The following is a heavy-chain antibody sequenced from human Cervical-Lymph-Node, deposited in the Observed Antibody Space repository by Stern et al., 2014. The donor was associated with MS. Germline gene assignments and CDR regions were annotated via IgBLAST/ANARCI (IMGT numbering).Heavy chain of an antibody. V-gene: IGHV1-2*02. Sequence: QVQLVQSGAEVKKPGASVKVSCKTSGYTFTGYYMPWVRPAPGQVLELMGWITRGIGATKYAQKFEGRGAMTRDTSITTAYMQVRSLTSDDTAVYYCARSRLNRWDNSLAHWGQGSQVTVSS. CDR1: GYTFTGYY. CDR2: ITRGIGAT. J-gene: IGHJ5*02. D-gene: IGHD1-20*01. CDR3: ARSRLNRWDNSLAH.